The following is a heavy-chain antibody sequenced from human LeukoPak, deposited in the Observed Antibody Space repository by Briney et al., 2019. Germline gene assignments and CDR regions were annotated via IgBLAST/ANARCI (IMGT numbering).Heavy chain of an antibody. CDR2: ISGSGGST. V-gene: IGHV3-23*01. CDR3: AKEDIVVVVAATNFDY. J-gene: IGHJ4*02. CDR1: GLTFSNFA. D-gene: IGHD2-15*01. Sequence: GGSLRLSCTASGLTFSNFAMTWVRQAPGKGLEWVSAISGSGGSTYYADSVKGRFTISRDNSKNTLYLQMNSLRAEDTAVYYCAKEDIVVVVAATNFDYWGQGTLVTVSS.